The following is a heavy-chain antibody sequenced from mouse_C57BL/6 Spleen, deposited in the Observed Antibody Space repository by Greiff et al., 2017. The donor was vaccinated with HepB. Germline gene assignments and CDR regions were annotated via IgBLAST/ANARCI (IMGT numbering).Heavy chain of an antibody. CDR1: GYTFTDYN. D-gene: IGHD2-4*01. J-gene: IGHJ3*01. CDR2: INPNNGGT. Sequence: EVQLQQSGPELVKPGASVKIPCKASGYTFTDYNMDWVKQSHGKSLEWIGDINPNNGGTIYNQKFKGKATLTVDKSSSTAYMELRSLTSEDTAVYYCARGADEYDWAWFAYWGQGTLVTVAA. CDR3: ARGADEYDWAWFAY. V-gene: IGHV1-18*01.